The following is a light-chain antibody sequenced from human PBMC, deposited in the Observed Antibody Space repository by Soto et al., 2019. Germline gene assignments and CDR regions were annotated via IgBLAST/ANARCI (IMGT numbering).Light chain of an antibody. CDR1: QSIDSN. CDR3: QQYNNWPQT. CDR2: RAS. V-gene: IGKV3-15*01. J-gene: IGKJ2*01. Sequence: EILLTQSPATLSVSPGERATLSCRASQSIDSNLAWYQQKPGQAPRLLIYRASTRATGIPARFSGSGSGTEFTLTISSLQSEDFAVYSCQQYNNWPQTFGHGTKLEIK.